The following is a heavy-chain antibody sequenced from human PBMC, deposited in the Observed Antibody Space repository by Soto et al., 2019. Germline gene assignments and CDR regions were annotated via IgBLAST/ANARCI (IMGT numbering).Heavy chain of an antibody. CDR1: GFTFGSYS. Sequence: VGSLRLSCAASGFTFGSYSMNWVRQAPGKGLEWVSSISSSSSYINYADSVKGRFTISRDYAKNSVYLQMNSLGAEDTAIYYCARDGSGYSSGWYDYWGQGTLVTVSS. CDR2: ISSSSSYI. CDR3: ARDGSGYSSGWYDY. V-gene: IGHV3-21*01. D-gene: IGHD6-19*01. J-gene: IGHJ4*02.